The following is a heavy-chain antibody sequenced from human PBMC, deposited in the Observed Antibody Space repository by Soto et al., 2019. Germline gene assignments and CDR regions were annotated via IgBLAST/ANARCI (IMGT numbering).Heavy chain of an antibody. J-gene: IGHJ4*02. D-gene: IGHD3-10*01. V-gene: IGHV4-30-2*01. CDR3: ARLPFGEGFDY. CDR2: ILHTGGT. Sequence: SETLSLTCAVSGGSISGGGFSWSWIRQPPGKGLEWIGYILHTGGTQYNPSLKSRVSMSVDKSKNQFSLHLTSVTAADTAVYYCARLPFGEGFDYWGQGALVTLSS. CDR1: GGSISGGGFS.